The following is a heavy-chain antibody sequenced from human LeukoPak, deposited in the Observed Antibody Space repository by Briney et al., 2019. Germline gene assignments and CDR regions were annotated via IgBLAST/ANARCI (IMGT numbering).Heavy chain of an antibody. Sequence: RGSLRPSCAPSRFTLSRNYMSSGRQAPGQGVGWGSVIYSGGTTYYADSVKGLFTISRDNSNNTLYLQMNSLRADDTAVYYCARGPVTKFEIWGQGTILTVSS. CDR3: ARGPVTKFEI. J-gene: IGHJ3*02. CDR2: IYSGGTT. D-gene: IGHD4-17*01. V-gene: IGHV3-53*01. CDR1: RFTLSRNY.